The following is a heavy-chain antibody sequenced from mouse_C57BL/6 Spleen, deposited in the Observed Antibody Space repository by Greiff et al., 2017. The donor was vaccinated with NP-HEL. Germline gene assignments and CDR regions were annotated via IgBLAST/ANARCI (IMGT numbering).Heavy chain of an antibody. J-gene: IGHJ2*01. CDR1: GYAFSSSW. CDR3: ARLPFEDY. CDR2: IYPGDGDT. Sequence: QVQLQQSGPELVKPGASVKISCKASGYAFSSSWMNWVKQRPGKGLEWIGRIYPGDGDTNYNGKFKGKATLTADKSSSTAYMQLSSLTSEDSAVYFCARLPFEDYWGQGTTLTVSS. V-gene: IGHV1-82*01.